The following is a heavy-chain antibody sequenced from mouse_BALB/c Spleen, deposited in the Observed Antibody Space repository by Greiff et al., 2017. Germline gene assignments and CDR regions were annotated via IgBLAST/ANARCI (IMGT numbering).Heavy chain of an antibody. CDR2: ISYSGST. CDR1: GFSINSDYA. Sequence: EVHLVESGPGLVKPSQSLSLSCTASGFSINSDYAWNWIRQFPGNILEWMGFISYSGSTSYNPSFKSRISITRDKSKNQFFLQLNSVTTEDTATCCCAGRGWFAYWGQGTLVTVSA. J-gene: IGHJ3*01. CDR3: AGRGWFAY. V-gene: IGHV3-2*02.